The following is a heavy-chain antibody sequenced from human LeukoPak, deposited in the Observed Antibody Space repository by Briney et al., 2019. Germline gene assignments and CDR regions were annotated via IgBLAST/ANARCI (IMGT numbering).Heavy chain of an antibody. CDR3: ARRIQLWSGFDY. J-gene: IGHJ4*02. CDR2: ISSSSSYI. CDR1: GFTFSSYS. D-gene: IGHD5-18*01. Sequence: GGSLRLSCAASGFTFSSYSMNWVRQAPGKGLEWVSSISSSSSYIYYADSVKGRFTISRDNAKNSLYLQMNSLRAEDTAVCYCARRIQLWSGFDYWGQGTLVTVSS. V-gene: IGHV3-21*01.